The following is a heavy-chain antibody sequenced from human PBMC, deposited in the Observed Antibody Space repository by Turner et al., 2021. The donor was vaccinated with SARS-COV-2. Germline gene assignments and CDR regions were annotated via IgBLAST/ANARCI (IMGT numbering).Heavy chain of an antibody. D-gene: IGHD3-22*01. CDR2: ITSSDT. CDR3: VRDKDSSDYYY. Sequence: EVQLVESGGGLVKPGGSLRLSCAASGFTFSSYSMNWVRQAPGKGLEWVSSITSSDTYYADSVKGRFTISRDNAKNSLYLQMNSLRVEDTAVYYCVRDKDSSDYYYWGQGTLVTVSS. V-gene: IGHV3-21*01. J-gene: IGHJ4*02. CDR1: GFTFSSYS.